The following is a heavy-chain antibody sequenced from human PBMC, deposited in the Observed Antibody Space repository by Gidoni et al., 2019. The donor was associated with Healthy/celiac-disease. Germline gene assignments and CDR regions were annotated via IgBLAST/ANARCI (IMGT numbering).Heavy chain of an antibody. CDR1: GGAISSGGYY. Sequence: QVQLQESGPGLVKPSQTLSLTCTVSGGAISSGGYYWSWIRQHPGKGLEWIGYIYYSGSTYSNPSLKSRVTISVDTSKHQFSLKLSSVTAADTAVYYCARGPVVATIIYYYYGMDVRGQGTTVTVSS. V-gene: IGHV4-31*03. CDR3: ARGPVVATIIYYYYGMDV. CDR2: IYYSGST. J-gene: IGHJ6*02. D-gene: IGHD5-12*01.